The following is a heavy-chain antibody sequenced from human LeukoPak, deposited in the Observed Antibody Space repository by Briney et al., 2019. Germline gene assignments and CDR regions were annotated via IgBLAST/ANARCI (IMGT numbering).Heavy chain of an antibody. J-gene: IGHJ4*02. D-gene: IGHD3-22*01. V-gene: IGHV3-23*01. CDR2: ISGSGGST. Sequence: GGSLRLSCAASGFTFSSYAMSWVRQAPGKGLEGVSAISGSGGSTYYADSVKGRFTISRDHSKNTLYLQMNRLRAEDTAVYFCAKHRLLDRSGYFDYWGQGTLVTVSS. CDR1: GFTFSSYA. CDR3: AKHRLLDRSGYFDY.